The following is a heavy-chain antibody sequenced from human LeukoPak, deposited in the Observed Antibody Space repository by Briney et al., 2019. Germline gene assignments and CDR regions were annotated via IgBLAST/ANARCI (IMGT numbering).Heavy chain of an antibody. J-gene: IGHJ6*03. CDR3: ARDDSSSRGHYYYYYMDV. Sequence: GGSLRLSCAASGFTFSDYYMSWIRQAPGKGLEWVSYISSSGSTIYYADSVKGRFTISRDNAKNSLYLQMNSLRAEDTAVYYCARDDSSSRGHYYYYYMDVWGKGTTVTVSS. CDR1: GFTFSDYY. V-gene: IGHV3-11*04. D-gene: IGHD6-6*01. CDR2: ISSSGSTI.